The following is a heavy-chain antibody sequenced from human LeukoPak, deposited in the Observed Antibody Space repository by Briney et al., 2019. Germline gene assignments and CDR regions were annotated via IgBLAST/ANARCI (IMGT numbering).Heavy chain of an antibody. CDR2: IRYDGSNK. Sequence: GGSLRLSCAASGFTFSSYGMHWVRQAPGKGLEWVAFIRYDGSNKYYADSVKGRFTISRDNSKNTLYLQMNSLRAEDTAVYYCAKDTYDILTGYHYYYYYYMDVWGKGTTVTISS. CDR3: AKDTYDILTGYHYYYYYYMDV. V-gene: IGHV3-30*02. D-gene: IGHD3-9*01. CDR1: GFTFSSYG. J-gene: IGHJ6*03.